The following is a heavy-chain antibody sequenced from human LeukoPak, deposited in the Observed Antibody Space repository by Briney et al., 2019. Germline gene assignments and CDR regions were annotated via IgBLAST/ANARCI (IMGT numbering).Heavy chain of an antibody. V-gene: IGHV4-4*07. Sequence: PSETLSLTCTVSGVSVSTYYWSWIRQPAGKGLEFIGRFFTSGTSGTTNYNPSLKSRVTISVDTSKNQFSLKLSSVTAADTAVYYCARGLASSFDYWGQGTLVTVSS. CDR1: GVSVSTYY. J-gene: IGHJ4*02. CDR2: FFTSGTSGTT. CDR3: ARGLASSFDY. D-gene: IGHD3-9*01.